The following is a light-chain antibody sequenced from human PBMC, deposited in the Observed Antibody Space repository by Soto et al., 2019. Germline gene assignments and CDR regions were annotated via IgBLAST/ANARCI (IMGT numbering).Light chain of an antibody. CDR1: ETFCSGC. CDR3: QHYGTTPWT. CDR2: GAS. Sequence: DTVLTQSPATVSLSPGESVTLSCRASETFCSGCLAWYQQKPGQSPRLLISGASSRATGIPDRFSGSGPGTDFTLTISRLEPEDFAVYYCQHYGTTPWTFGPGTKVGIK. V-gene: IGKV3-20*01. J-gene: IGKJ1*01.